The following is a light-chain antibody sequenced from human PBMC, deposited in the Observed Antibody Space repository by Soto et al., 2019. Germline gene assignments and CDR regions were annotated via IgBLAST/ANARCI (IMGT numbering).Light chain of an antibody. CDR2: AAS. CDR3: LQDYNYPRT. J-gene: IGKJ1*01. CDR1: QAIGTD. Sequence: AIQMTQSPSSLSASVGDRVTITCWASQAIGTDLGWYHQKPGKAPNLLIYAASSLQTGVPSRFRGSGSGTDFTLTISSLQPEDFATYYCLQDYNYPRTFGQGTKVEIK. V-gene: IGKV1-6*01.